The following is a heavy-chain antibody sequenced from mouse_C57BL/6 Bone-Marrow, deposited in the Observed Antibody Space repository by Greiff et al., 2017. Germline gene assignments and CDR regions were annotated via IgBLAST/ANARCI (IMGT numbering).Heavy chain of an antibody. V-gene: IGHV5-17*01. J-gene: IGHJ2*01. CDR3: ARWSYDGYYVDY. CDR2: ISSGSSTL. D-gene: IGHD2-3*01. CDR1: GFTFSDYG. Sequence: EVMLVESGGGLVKPGGSLKLSCAASGFTFSDYGMHWVRQAPEKGLEWVAYISSGSSTLYYADTVKGRFTISRDNAKNTLFLRMTSLRSEDTAMYYCARWSYDGYYVDYWGQGTTLTVSS.